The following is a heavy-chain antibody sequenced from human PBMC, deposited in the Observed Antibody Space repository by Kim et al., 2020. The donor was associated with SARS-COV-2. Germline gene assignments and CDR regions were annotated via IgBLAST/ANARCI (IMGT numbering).Heavy chain of an antibody. CDR1: GFTFSSYA. V-gene: IGHV3-23*01. D-gene: IGHD4-17*01. J-gene: IGHJ4*02. Sequence: GGSLRLSCAASGFTFSSYAMNWVRQAPGKGLEWVSGISVSGGRIKYADSVKGRFTISRDNSKNTLFLQMDSLRDEDTALYYCAKGNGGNYGYYFDYWGQGPLVTVSS. CDR2: ISVSGGRI. CDR3: AKGNGGNYGYYFDY.